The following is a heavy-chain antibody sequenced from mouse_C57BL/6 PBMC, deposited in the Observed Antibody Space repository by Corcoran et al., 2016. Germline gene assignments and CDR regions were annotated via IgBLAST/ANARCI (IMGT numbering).Heavy chain of an antibody. CDR1: GYTFTDYY. D-gene: IGHD1-1*01. Sequence: EVQLQQSGPELVKPGASVKISCKASGYTFTDYYMNWVKQSHGKSLEWIGDINPNNGGTSYNQKFKGKATLTVDKSSSTAYMELRSLTSEDSAVYYCARDDYYGSSYGRGYFDVWGTGTTVTVSS. CDR2: INPNNGGT. V-gene: IGHV1-26*01. J-gene: IGHJ1*03. CDR3: ARDDYYGSSYGRGYFDV.